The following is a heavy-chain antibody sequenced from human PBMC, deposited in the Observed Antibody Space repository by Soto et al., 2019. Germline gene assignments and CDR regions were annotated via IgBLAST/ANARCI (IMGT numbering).Heavy chain of an antibody. CDR1: GFTVSSNY. V-gene: IGHV3-53*01. Sequence: GSLRFSCAASGFTVSSNYMSWVRQAPGKGLEWVSVIYSGGSTYYADSVKGRFAISRDNSKNTLYLQMNSLRAEDTAVYYCARAHDYSNYYFDYRGQGTLVTVSS. D-gene: IGHD4-4*01. J-gene: IGHJ4*02. CDR2: IYSGGST. CDR3: ARAHDYSNYYFDY.